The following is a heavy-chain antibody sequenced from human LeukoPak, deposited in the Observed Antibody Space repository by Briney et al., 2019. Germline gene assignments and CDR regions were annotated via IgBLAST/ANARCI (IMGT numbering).Heavy chain of an antibody. CDR3: ARWARYCSSGSCYSWFDP. CDR1: GFTFRSYW. CDR2: MKLDGSEG. V-gene: IGHV3-7*01. D-gene: IGHD2-15*01. J-gene: IGHJ5*02. Sequence: PGGSLRLSCAASGFTFRSYWMSWVRQAPGKGLEWXANMKLDGSEGYYVDSVKGRFTISSDNAKNSLYLQMNSLRVDDTAVYYCARWARYCSSGSCYSWFDPWGQGTLVTVSS.